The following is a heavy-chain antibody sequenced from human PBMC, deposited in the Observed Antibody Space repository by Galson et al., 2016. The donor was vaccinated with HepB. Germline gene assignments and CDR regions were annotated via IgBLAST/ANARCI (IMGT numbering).Heavy chain of an antibody. Sequence: ETLSLTCAVSGGSVSSSNWWGWVRQPPGKGLEWIGEIHHSGSTNYNPSLKSRVTISVDKSKNQFSLKLSSVTAADTAVYYCAKSGTVTYKWVDPWGQGTQVTVSS. CDR1: GGSVSSSNW. CDR3: AKSGTVTYKWVDP. V-gene: IGHV4-4*02. D-gene: IGHD4-17*01. CDR2: IHHSGST. J-gene: IGHJ5*02.